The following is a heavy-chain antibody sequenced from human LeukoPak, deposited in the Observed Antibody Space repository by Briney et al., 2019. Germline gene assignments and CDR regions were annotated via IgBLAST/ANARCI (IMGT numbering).Heavy chain of an antibody. Sequence: GESLKISCKGSGYSFTSYWIGWVRQMPGKGLEWVGIIYPGDSDTRYSPSFQGQVTISADKSISTAHLQWSSLKASDTAMYYCARHRGQWVTATDYWGQGTLVTVSS. D-gene: IGHD2-21*02. V-gene: IGHV5-51*01. CDR3: ARHRGQWVTATDY. CDR2: IYPGDSDT. CDR1: GYSFTSYW. J-gene: IGHJ4*02.